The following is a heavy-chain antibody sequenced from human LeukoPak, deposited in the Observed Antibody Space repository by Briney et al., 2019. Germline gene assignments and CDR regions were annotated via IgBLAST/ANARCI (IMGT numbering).Heavy chain of an antibody. CDR2: IFYSGST. CDR3: ARGRSSSSWYGVSYYYHMDV. D-gene: IGHD6-13*01. CDR1: SGSISTSNYY. J-gene: IGHJ6*03. Sequence: PSETLSLTCTVSSGSISTSNYYWGWVRQPPGKALEWIGNIFYSGSTYYSPSLKSRVTISLDTSRNQFSLKLNSVTAADTAVYYCARGRSSSSWYGVSYYYHMDVWGKGTTVTVSS. V-gene: IGHV4-39*07.